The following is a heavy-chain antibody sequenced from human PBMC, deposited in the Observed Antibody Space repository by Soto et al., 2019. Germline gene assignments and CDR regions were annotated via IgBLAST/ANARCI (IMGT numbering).Heavy chain of an antibody. D-gene: IGHD6-19*01. Sequence: GGSLRLSCATSGFTFSSYGMHWVRQAPGKGLEWVAVISYDGSFKYYADSVKGRFTISRDNSKNTLYLQMNSLRAEDTAVYYCAKDWGAVAGTFLDYWGQGTLVTVSS. V-gene: IGHV3-30*18. CDR1: GFTFSSYG. CDR2: ISYDGSFK. J-gene: IGHJ4*02. CDR3: AKDWGAVAGTFLDY.